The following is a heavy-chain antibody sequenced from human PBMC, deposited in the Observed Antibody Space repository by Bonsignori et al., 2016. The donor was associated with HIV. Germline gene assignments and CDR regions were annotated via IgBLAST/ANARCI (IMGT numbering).Heavy chain of an antibody. D-gene: IGHD6-13*01. J-gene: IGHJ4*02. CDR3: AKPGYSSSWYFDY. V-gene: IGHV3-23*03. CDR2: IYSGGSST. Sequence: WIRQPPGKGLEWVSVIYSGGSSTYYADSVKGRFTISRDNSKNTLYLQMNSLRAEDTAVYYCAKPGYSSSWYFDYWGQGTLVTVSS.